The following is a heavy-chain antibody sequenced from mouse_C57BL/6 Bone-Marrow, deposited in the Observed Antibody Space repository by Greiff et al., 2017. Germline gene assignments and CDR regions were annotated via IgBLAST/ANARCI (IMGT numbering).Heavy chain of an antibody. D-gene: IGHD2-4*01. CDR1: GYTFTDYY. V-gene: IGHV1-76*01. Sequence: VMLVESGAELVRPGASVKLSCKASGYTFTDYYINWVKQRPGQGLEWIARIYPGSGNTYYNEKFKGKATLTAEKSSSTAYMQLSSLTSEDSAVYFCARLRLRRPAMDYWGQGTSVTVSS. CDR3: ARLRLRRPAMDY. CDR2: IYPGSGNT. J-gene: IGHJ4*01.